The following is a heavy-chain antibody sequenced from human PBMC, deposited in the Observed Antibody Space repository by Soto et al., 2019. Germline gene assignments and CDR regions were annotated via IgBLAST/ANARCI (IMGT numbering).Heavy chain of an antibody. V-gene: IGHV3-30-3*01. D-gene: IGHD1-26*01. CDR3: AREIGGMVGADGDAFDI. CDR2: ISYDGSNK. CDR1: GFTFSSYA. J-gene: IGHJ3*02. Sequence: QVQLVESGGGVVQPGRSLILSCAASGFTFSSYAMHWVRQAPGKGLEWVAVISYDGSNKYYADSVKGRFTISRDNSKNTLYLQMNSLRGEDTAVYYCAREIGGMVGADGDAFDIWGQGTMVTVSS.